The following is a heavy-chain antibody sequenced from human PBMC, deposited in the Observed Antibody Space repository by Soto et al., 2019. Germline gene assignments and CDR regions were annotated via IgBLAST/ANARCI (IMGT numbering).Heavy chain of an antibody. J-gene: IGHJ4*02. CDR1: GGSISSSSYY. CDR3: ARDYYGSGSLDY. D-gene: IGHD3-10*01. CDR2: IYYSGST. V-gene: IGHV4-39*02. Sequence: SETLSLTCTVSGGSISSSSYYWGWIRQPPGKGLEWIGSIYYSGSTYYNPSLKSRVTISVDTSKNQFSLKLSSVTAADTAVYYCARDYYGSGSLDYWGQGTLVTVSS.